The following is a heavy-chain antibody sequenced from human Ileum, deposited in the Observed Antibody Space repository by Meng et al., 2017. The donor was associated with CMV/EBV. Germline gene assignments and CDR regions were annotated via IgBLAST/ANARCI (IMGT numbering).Heavy chain of an antibody. D-gene: IGHD2-2*02. CDR2: IKQDGSEN. CDR3: ARDRSDFHTHYGMDV. Sequence: GESLKISCAASGFRFSSYWMSWVRQAPGKGLEWVANIKQDGSENYYVDSVKGRFTISRDNAKNSLYLQMNSLRAEDTAVYYCARDRSDFHTHYGMDVWGQGTTVTVSS. J-gene: IGHJ6*02. CDR1: GFRFSSYW. V-gene: IGHV3-7*01.